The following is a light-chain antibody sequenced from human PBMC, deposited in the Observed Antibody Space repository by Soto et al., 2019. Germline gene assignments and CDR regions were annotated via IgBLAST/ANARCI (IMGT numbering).Light chain of an antibody. CDR1: SAYSDYS. CDR3: ETLCSNTRV. V-gene: IGLV4-60*03. J-gene: IGLJ3*02. CDR2: LEDSGSY. Sequence: QLVLTQSSSASASLGSSVKLTCTLTSAYSDYSIAWHQQQPGKDPRYLMRLEDSGSYTKGSGGPDRFSGSSSEADRHLTIANLQSEDDADYYCETLCSNTRVYGGGTKLTVL.